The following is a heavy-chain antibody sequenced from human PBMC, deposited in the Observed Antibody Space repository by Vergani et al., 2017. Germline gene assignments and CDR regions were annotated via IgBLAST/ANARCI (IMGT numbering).Heavy chain of an antibody. CDR1: GGSIISGGYY. CDR2: IYYSGST. V-gene: IGHV4-31*03. D-gene: IGHD2-2*01. Sequence: QVQLQESGPGLVKPSQTLSLTCTVSGGSIISGGYYWSWIRQPPGKGLEWIGYIYYSGSTYYNPSLKSRVTISVDTSKNQFSLKLSSVTAADTAVYYCARDRASDCSSTSCYPDAFDIWGQGTMVTVSS. CDR3: ARDRASDCSSTSCYPDAFDI. J-gene: IGHJ3*02.